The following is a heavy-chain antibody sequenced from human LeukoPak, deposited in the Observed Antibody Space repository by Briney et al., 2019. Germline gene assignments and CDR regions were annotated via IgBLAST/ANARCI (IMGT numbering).Heavy chain of an antibody. J-gene: IGHJ5*02. D-gene: IGHD3-3*01. CDR2: IYYSGST. CDR3: AREYDFWSGDGWLDP. V-gene: IGHV4-39*07. CDR1: GGSISSSSYY. Sequence: KPSETLSLTCTVSGGSISSSSYYWGWIRQPPGKGLEWIGSIYYSGSTYYSPSLKSRITISIDTSKNQFSLRLTSVTAADTAVYYCAREYDFWSGDGWLDPWGQGTLVTVSS.